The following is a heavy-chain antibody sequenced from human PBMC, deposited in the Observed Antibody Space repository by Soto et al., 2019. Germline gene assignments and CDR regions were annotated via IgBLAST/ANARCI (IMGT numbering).Heavy chain of an antibody. Sequence: GGSLRLSCAASGFTFSSYWMHWVRQAPGKGLVWVSRINSDGSSTSYADSVKGRFTISRDNAKNTLYLQMNSLRAEDTAVYYCARDLDRYDFWSGYYPGYWGQGTLVTGAS. CDR2: INSDGSST. D-gene: IGHD3-3*01. CDR3: ARDLDRYDFWSGYYPGY. V-gene: IGHV3-74*01. J-gene: IGHJ4*02. CDR1: GFTFSSYW.